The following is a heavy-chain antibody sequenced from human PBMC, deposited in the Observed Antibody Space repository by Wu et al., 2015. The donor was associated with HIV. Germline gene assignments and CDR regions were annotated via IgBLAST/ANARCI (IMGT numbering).Heavy chain of an antibody. D-gene: IGHD5-18*01. CDR3: ARVATQVWVGVKENYYMDV. V-gene: IGHV1-2*02. J-gene: IGHJ6*03. CDR2: INPDSGGT. Sequence: QVQLVQSGAEVKRPGASVKVSCKASGYTFTGHYMHWVRQAPGQGLEWMGWINPDSGGTNYVQKFQGRVTMTRDTSITTAYMELRRLKSDDTAVYYCARVATQVWVGVKENYYMDVWGQRDHGHRL. CDR1: GYTFTGHY.